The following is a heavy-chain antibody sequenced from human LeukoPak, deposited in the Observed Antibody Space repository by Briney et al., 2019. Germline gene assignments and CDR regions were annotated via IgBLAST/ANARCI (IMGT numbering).Heavy chain of an antibody. CDR3: ARVSEYYYDSSDAFDI. V-gene: IGHV3-74*01. CDR1: GFTFSNYW. D-gene: IGHD3-22*01. J-gene: IGHJ3*02. Sequence: AGGSLRLSCAASGFTFSNYWMHWVRQAPGKGLVWVSLINSDGSSTSYADSVKGRFTISRDNAENTLYLQMDSLRAEDTAVYYCARVSEYYYDSSDAFDIWGQGTMVTVSS. CDR2: INSDGSST.